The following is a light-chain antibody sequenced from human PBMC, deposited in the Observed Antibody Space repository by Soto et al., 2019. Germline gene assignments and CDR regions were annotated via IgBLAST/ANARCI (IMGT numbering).Light chain of an antibody. Sequence: QSVLTQPPSASGTPGQRVTISCSGSSSNIGSNTVNWYQQVPGTAPKLLIYSNNHRPSGVPDRFSGSKSGTSASLAISGLQSEDEADYYCAAWDDSLNGVVFGGGTKVTVL. J-gene: IGLJ2*01. CDR1: SSNIGSNT. CDR3: AAWDDSLNGVV. V-gene: IGLV1-44*01. CDR2: SNN.